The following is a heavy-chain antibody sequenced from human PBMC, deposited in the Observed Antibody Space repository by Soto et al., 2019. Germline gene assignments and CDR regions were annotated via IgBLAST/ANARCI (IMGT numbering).Heavy chain of an antibody. V-gene: IGHV3-66*01. CDR1: GFTVSSNY. CDR2: IYSGGST. Sequence: PGGSLRLSCAASGFTVSSNYMSWVRQAPGKGLEWVSVIYSGGSTYYADSVKGRFTISRDNSKNTLYLQMNSLRAEDTAVYYCARDLRIAARRDYYYYYYMDVWGKGTTVTVSS. D-gene: IGHD6-6*01. CDR3: ARDLRIAARRDYYYYYYMDV. J-gene: IGHJ6*03.